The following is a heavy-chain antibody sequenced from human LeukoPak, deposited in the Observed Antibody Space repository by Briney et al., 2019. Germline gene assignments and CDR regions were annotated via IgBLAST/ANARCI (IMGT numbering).Heavy chain of an antibody. D-gene: IGHD5-24*01. CDR2: IIPIFGTA. J-gene: IGHJ4*02. Sequence: SVKVSCKASGGTFSSYAISWVRQAPGQGLEWMGGIIPIFGTANYAQKFQGRVTITTDESTSTAYMELSSLRSEDTAVYYCARERRWLQDPFDYWGQGTLVTVSS. CDR1: GGTFSSYA. CDR3: ARERRWLQDPFDY. V-gene: IGHV1-69*05.